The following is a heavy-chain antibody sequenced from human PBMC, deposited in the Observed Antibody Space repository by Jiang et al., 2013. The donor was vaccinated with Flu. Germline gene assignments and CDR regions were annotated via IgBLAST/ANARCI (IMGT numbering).Heavy chain of an antibody. Sequence: SGAEVKKPGASVKVSCKASGYTFTSYGISWVRQAPGQGLEWMGWISAYNGNTNYAQKLQGRVTMTTDTSTSTAYMELRSLRSDDTAVYYCARGSAPHAYYDYVWGSYRSNDAFDIWAKGQWSPSLQ. V-gene: IGHV1-18*01. J-gene: IGHJ3*02. CDR1: GYTFTSYG. CDR3: ARGSAPHAYYDYVWGSYRSNDAFDI. CDR2: ISAYNGNT. D-gene: IGHD3-16*02.